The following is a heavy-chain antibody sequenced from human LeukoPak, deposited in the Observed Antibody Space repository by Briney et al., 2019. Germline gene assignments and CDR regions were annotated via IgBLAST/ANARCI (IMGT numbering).Heavy chain of an antibody. Sequence: PGGSLRLSCTASGFTFGDYAMSWVRQAPGKGLEWVGFIRSKAYGGTTEYAASVKGRFTISRDDSKSIAYLQMNSLKTEDTAVYYCTRGIVVVVAYYFDYWGQGTLVTVSS. CDR1: GFTFGDYA. J-gene: IGHJ4*02. D-gene: IGHD2-15*01. CDR3: TRGIVVVVAYYFDY. CDR2: IRSKAYGGTT. V-gene: IGHV3-49*04.